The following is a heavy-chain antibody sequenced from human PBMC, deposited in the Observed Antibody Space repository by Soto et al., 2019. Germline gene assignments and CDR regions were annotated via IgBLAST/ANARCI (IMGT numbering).Heavy chain of an antibody. CDR3: ASFYYYDSSGYYYRFEYFQH. Sequence: SETLSLTCAVYGGSFSGYYWNWIRQPPGKGLEWIGEINHSGSTNYNPSLKSRVTISVDTSKNQFSLKLSSVTAADTAVYYCASFYYYDSSGYYYRFEYFQHWGQGTLVTVSS. V-gene: IGHV4-34*01. CDR1: GGSFSGYY. D-gene: IGHD3-22*01. CDR2: INHSGST. J-gene: IGHJ1*01.